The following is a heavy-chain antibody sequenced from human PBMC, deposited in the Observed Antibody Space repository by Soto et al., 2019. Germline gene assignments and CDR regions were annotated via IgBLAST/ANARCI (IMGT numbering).Heavy chain of an antibody. V-gene: IGHV1-18*01. CDR3: ARVGGYSSSWRYYYYYYMDV. CDR1: GYTFTSYG. D-gene: IGHD6-13*01. J-gene: IGHJ6*03. Sequence: ASVKVSCKASGYTFTSYGISWVRQAPGQGLEWMGWISAYNGNTNYAQKLQGRVTMTTDTSTSTAYMELRSLRSDDTAVYYCARVGGYSSSWRYYYYYYMDVWGKWTTVTVSS. CDR2: ISAYNGNT.